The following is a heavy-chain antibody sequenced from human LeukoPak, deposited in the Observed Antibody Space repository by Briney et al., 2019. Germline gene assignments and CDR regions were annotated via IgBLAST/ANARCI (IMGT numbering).Heavy chain of an antibody. Sequence: ASVKVSCKASGYTFTGYYMHWVRQAPGQGLEWMGWINPNSGGTNYAQKFQGRVTMTRDTSISTAYMELSRLRSDDTAVYYCARLSIAARFAFDIWGQGTMVTVSS. CDR1: GYTFTGYY. CDR3: ARLSIAARFAFDI. J-gene: IGHJ3*02. D-gene: IGHD6-6*01. CDR2: INPNSGGT. V-gene: IGHV1-2*02.